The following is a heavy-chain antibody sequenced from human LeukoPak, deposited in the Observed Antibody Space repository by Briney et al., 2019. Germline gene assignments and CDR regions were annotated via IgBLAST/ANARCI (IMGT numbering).Heavy chain of an antibody. CDR2: IYYSGSI. CDR1: GGSISSYY. Sequence: SETLSLTCTVSGGSISSYYWSWIRQPPGKGLEWIGYIYYSGSINYNPSLKSRVTISVDTSKNQFSLKLSSVTAADTAVYYCASGVVTYDAFDIWGQGTMVTVSS. D-gene: IGHD2-15*01. CDR3: ASGVVTYDAFDI. V-gene: IGHV4-59*13. J-gene: IGHJ3*02.